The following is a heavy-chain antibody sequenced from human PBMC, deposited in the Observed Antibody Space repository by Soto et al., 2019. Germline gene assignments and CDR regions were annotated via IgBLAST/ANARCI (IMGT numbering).Heavy chain of an antibody. V-gene: IGHV2-5*01. Sequence: VSGPTLVNPTQTLTLTCAFSGFSLSTSGVGVGWIRKPPGKALEWLALIYWNDEKRYSPSLKSRLTITKDTSKNQVVFTMTNMDPVDTATYYCAHRLSSLVPGLYYFDYWGQGTLVTVSS. CDR1: GFSLSTSGVG. D-gene: IGHD6-6*01. J-gene: IGHJ4*02. CDR2: IYWNDEK. CDR3: AHRLSSLVPGLYYFDY.